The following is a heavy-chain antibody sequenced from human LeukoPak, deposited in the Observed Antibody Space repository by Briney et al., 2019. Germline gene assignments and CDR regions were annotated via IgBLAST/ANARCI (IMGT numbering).Heavy chain of an antibody. CDR2: ISRSSSDV. D-gene: IGHD1-26*01. V-gene: IGHV3-21*01. Sequence: PGGSLRLSCAASGFTFSGYTMNWVRQAPGKGLEWVSSISRSSSDVYYADSLKGRFTISRDNAKNSLYLQMNSLRAEDTAVYYCARDTRWDWGELEWGQGTLVTVSS. CDR3: ARDTRWDWGELE. CDR1: GFTFSGYT. J-gene: IGHJ4*02.